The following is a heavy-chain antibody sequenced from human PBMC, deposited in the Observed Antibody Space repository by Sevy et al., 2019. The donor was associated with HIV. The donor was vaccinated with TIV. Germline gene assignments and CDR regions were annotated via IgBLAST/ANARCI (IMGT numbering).Heavy chain of an antibody. V-gene: IGHV3-66*01. CDR1: GLSVSDNY. CDR3: ARDRYYDASGYYYYYYGMDV. Sequence: GGSLRLSCAASGLSVSDNYMNWVRQAPGKWLELVSVIYSDGRTYYPDSVKGRFSISRDNSKNTLYLHMKSLRPEDTAVYYCARDRYYDASGYYYYYYGMDVWGQGTTVTVSS. J-gene: IGHJ6*02. D-gene: IGHD3-22*01. CDR2: IYSDGRT.